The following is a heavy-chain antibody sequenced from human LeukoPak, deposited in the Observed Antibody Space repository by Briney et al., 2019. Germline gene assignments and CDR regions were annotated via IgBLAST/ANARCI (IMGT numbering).Heavy chain of an antibody. CDR1: GGSFSGYY. V-gene: IGHV4-34*01. J-gene: IGHJ5*02. CDR3: AKGAGPPWFDP. D-gene: IGHD6-19*01. Sequence: SETLSLTCAVYGGSFSGYYWSWIRQPPGKGLEWIGEINHSGSTNYNPSLKSRVTISIDTSRNQFSMNLNSVTAADTAVYYCAKGAGPPWFDPWGQGTLVTVSS. CDR2: INHSGST.